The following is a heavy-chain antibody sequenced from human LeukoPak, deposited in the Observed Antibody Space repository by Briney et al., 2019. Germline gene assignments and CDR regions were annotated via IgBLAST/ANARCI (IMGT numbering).Heavy chain of an antibody. D-gene: IGHD3-10*01. V-gene: IGHV1-46*01. Sequence: ASVKVFCKASGYTFTNYYIHWVRQAPGQGLEWMGIINPGGGRKNYAQKFQGRVSMTRDTSTSTVYMELSSLRSEDTAVYYCARGEYGFDIWSQGRMVTVSS. J-gene: IGHJ3*02. CDR1: GYTFTNYY. CDR2: INPGGGRK. CDR3: ARGEYGFDI.